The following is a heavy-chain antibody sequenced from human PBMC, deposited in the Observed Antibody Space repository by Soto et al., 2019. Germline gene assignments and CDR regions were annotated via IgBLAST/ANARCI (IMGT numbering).Heavy chain of an antibody. CDR2: IYYSGST. V-gene: IGHV4-31*03. Sequence: SETLSLTCTVSGGSISSGGYYWSWIRQHPGKGLEWIGYIYYSGSTYYNPSLKSRVTISVDTSKNQFSLKLSSVTAADTAVYYCARSPGNWFDPWGQGTLVTVSS. J-gene: IGHJ5*02. CDR3: ARSPGNWFDP. CDR1: GGSISSGGYY.